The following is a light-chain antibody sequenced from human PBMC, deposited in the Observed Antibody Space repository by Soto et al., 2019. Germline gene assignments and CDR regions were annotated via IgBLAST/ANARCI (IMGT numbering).Light chain of an antibody. CDR1: QGVSST. CDR2: AAS. J-gene: IGKJ1*01. Sequence: AILMTQSPPTLSVSTGDRATMSCRASQGVSSTLAWYQQKPGKPTQLLIYAASRLQSGVASRFSGSGSGTDFTLTISLLEAEDFAVYCCQQYGRSSWTFGQGTKVDI. V-gene: IGKV1-8*01. CDR3: QQYGRSSWT.